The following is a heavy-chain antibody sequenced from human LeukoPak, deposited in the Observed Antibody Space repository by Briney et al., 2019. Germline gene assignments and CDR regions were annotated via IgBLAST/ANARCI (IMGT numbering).Heavy chain of an antibody. CDR2: ISYDGSNK. CDR3: AKDDVTAGLGRY. CDR1: GFTFRSYG. J-gene: IGHJ4*02. V-gene: IGHV3-30*18. D-gene: IGHD5-18*01. Sequence: GGSLRLSCAASGFTFRSYGMHWVRQAPGKGLEWVAVISYDGSNKYYADSVKGRFTISRDNSKNTLYLQMNGLRAEDTAVYYCAKDDVTAGLGRYWGQGTLVTVSS.